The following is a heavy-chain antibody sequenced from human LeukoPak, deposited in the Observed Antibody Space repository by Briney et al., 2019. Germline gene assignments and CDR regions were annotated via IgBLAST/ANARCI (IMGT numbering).Heavy chain of an antibody. CDR2: IYYSGST. J-gene: IGHJ5*02. D-gene: IGHD3-10*01. CDR3: ARVDELLWFGELIRWFDP. CDR1: GGSISSGGYY. Sequence: SETLSLTCTVSGGSISSGGYYWSWIRQHPGKGLEWIGYIYYSGSTYYNPSLKSRVTISVDTSKNQFSLKLSSVAAADTAVYYCARVDELLWFGELIRWFDPWGQGTLVTVSS. V-gene: IGHV4-31*03.